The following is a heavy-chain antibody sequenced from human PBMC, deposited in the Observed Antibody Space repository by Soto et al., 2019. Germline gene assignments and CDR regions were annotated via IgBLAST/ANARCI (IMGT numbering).Heavy chain of an antibody. J-gene: IGHJ4*02. CDR2: LYWDDDK. CDR1: GFSLTTSGVG. CDR3: AHRVLRTVFGLVTTTAIYFDF. V-gene: IGHV2-5*02. Sequence: QITLNESGPTVVRPTETLTLTCRFSGFSLTTSGVGVGWIRQSPGKSPEWLSFLYWDDDKRYSASLKSRLTITKDTSKNQVVLTVSDLDPTDTATYYCAHRVLRTVFGLVTTTAIYFDFWGQGTPVAVSS. D-gene: IGHD3-3*01.